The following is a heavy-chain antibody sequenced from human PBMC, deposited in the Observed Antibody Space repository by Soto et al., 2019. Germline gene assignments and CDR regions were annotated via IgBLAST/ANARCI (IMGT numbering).Heavy chain of an antibody. V-gene: IGHV4-39*01. CDR3: ARHEETAVAGHDAFDI. CDR2: IYYSGST. J-gene: IGHJ3*02. CDR1: GGSISSSSYY. Sequence: SETLSLTCTVSGGSISSSSYYWGWIRQPPGKGLEWIGSIYYSGSTYYNPSLKSRVTISVDTSKNQFSLKLSSVTAADTAVYYCARHEETAVAGHDAFDIWGQGTMVTVSS. D-gene: IGHD6-19*01.